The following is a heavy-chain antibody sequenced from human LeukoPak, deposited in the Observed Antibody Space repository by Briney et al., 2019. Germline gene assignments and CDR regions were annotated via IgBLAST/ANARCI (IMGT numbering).Heavy chain of an antibody. CDR1: GGSISSYY. J-gene: IGHJ5*02. V-gene: IGHV4-59*01. Sequence: SETLSLTCTVSGGSISSYYWSWIRQHPGKGLEWIGYIYYSGSTNYNPSLKSRVTISVDTSKNQFSLKLSSVTAADTAVYYCARDGDTALGDWFDPWGQGTLVTVSS. CDR3: ARDGDTALGDWFDP. D-gene: IGHD5-18*01. CDR2: IYYSGST.